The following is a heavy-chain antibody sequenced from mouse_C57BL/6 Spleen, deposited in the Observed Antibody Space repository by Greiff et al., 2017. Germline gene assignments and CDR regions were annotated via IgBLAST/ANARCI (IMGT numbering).Heavy chain of an antibody. J-gene: IGHJ2*01. D-gene: IGHD1-1*01. V-gene: IGHV1-26*01. CDR2: INPNNGGT. CDR1: GYTFTDYY. Sequence: EVQLQQSGPELVKPGASVKISCKASGYTFTDYYMNWVKQSHGKSLEWIGDINPNNGGTSYNQKFKGKATLTVDKSSSTAYMELRSLTSEDSAVYYGATITTVVATDFDYWGKGTTLTVSS. CDR3: ATITTVVATDFDY.